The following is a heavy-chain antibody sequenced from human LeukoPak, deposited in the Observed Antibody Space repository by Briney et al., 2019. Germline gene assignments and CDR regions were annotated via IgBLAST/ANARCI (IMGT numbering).Heavy chain of an antibody. V-gene: IGHV3-53*01. CDR1: GFIVSANY. CDR2: IYTGGST. D-gene: IGHD2-2*01. CDR3: AKEGDGSTTSCLTGGLDV. J-gene: IGHJ6*04. Sequence: AGGSLRLSCAASGFIVSANYMSWVRQAPGQGLEWVSVIYTGGSTYYADSVKGRFTISRDNSKNTVYLQMTSLRAEDTAVYYCAKEGDGSTTSCLTGGLDVWGKGTPVTVSS.